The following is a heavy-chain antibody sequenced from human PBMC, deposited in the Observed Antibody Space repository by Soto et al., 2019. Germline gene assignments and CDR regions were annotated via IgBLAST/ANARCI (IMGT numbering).Heavy chain of an antibody. V-gene: IGHV4-30-2*01. CDR3: AAGAIFGVVPLDY. CDR1: GGSISSGGYS. Sequence: PSEMLSLTCAVSGGSISSGGYSWSWIRQPPGKGLEWIGYIYHSGSTYYNPSLKSRVTISVDRSKNQFSLKLSSVTAADTAVYYCAAGAIFGVVPLDYWGQGTLVTVS. J-gene: IGHJ4*02. D-gene: IGHD3-3*01. CDR2: IYHSGST.